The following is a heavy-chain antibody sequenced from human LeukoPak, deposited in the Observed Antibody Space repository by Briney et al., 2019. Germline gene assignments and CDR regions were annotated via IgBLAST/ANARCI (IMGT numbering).Heavy chain of an antibody. CDR1: GFTFSSYG. CDR2: ISSSGTTI. J-gene: IGHJ4*02. V-gene: IGHV3-48*03. CDR3: ARGRRGGTSGYYDY. Sequence: QSGGSLRLSCAASGFTFSSYGMNWVRQAPGKGLEWVSYISSSGTTIYYADSVKGRFTISRDNANNSLYLQMNSLRPEDTAVYYCARGRRGGTSGYYDYWGQGTLVTVSS. D-gene: IGHD3-22*01.